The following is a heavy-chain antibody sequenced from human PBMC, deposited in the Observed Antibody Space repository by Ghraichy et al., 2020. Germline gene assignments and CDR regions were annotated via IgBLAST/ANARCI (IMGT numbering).Heavy chain of an antibody. CDR3: APGPGYSAH. Sequence: ASVKVSCKTSGYTFTGYYIHWVRQAPGQGLEWMGWINPNTGGTNYAPKFQGRVTMTSDTSITTGHMELTRLTSDDTAVYYCAPGPGYSAHWGQGTLVIV. V-gene: IGHV1-2*02. D-gene: IGHD5-24*01. CDR2: INPNTGGT. CDR1: GYTFTGYY. J-gene: IGHJ4*02.